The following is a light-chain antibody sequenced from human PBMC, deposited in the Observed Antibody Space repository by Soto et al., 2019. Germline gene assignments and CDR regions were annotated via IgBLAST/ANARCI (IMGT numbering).Light chain of an antibody. CDR2: KVS. CDR1: ESLVHSDGKTY. Sequence: DVVMTQSPLSLPVTLGQPASISCRSSESLVHSDGKTYLTWFQQRPGQSPRRLIYKVSNRDSGVPDRFSGSGSRTDFTLKISRVEVEDVGIYYCMQGTQWPLPFGGGTKVEIK. J-gene: IGKJ4*01. V-gene: IGKV2-30*02. CDR3: MQGTQWPLP.